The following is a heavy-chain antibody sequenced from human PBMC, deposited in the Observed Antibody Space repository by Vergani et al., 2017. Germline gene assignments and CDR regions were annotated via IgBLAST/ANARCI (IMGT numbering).Heavy chain of an antibody. D-gene: IGHD6-13*01. CDR2: FGDSGGSP. V-gene: IGHV3-23*01. CDR3: AKGLAAAGYDAFDV. Sequence: EVQLLESGGGLVQPGGSLRLSCAASGFTFNSYAMTWVRQAPGKGLEWVSAFGDSGGSPYYAYSVKGRFTISRDNSKNTLYLQMNSLRAEDTAVDYCAKGLAAAGYDAFDVWGQGTMVIVSP. J-gene: IGHJ3*01. CDR1: GFTFNSYA.